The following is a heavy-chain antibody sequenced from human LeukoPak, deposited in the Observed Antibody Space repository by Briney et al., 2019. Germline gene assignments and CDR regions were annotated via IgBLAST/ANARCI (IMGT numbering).Heavy chain of an antibody. CDR1: GYTFTSYY. Sequence: ASVKVSCKASGYTFTSYYMHWVRQAPGQGLEWMGIINPSGGSTSYAQKFQGRVTMTRDTSMSTVYMELSSLRSEDTAVYYCARVNYYYGSGSSFDYWGQGTLVTVSS. J-gene: IGHJ4*02. CDR3: ARVNYYYGSGSSFDY. V-gene: IGHV1-46*01. CDR2: INPSGGST. D-gene: IGHD3-10*01.